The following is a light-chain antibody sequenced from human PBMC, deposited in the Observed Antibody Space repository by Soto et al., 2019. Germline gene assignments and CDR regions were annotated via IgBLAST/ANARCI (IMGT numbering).Light chain of an antibody. Sequence: EIVLTQSPGTLSLSPGERATLSCRASENVRSSYLAWYQQKPGQAPRLLIYDASNRATGIPARFSGSGSGTEFTLTISSLQPEDFATYYCQQSYSTLYTFGQGTKVDIK. J-gene: IGKJ1*01. CDR2: DAS. CDR3: QQSYSTLYT. V-gene: IGKV3D-20*02. CDR1: ENVRSSY.